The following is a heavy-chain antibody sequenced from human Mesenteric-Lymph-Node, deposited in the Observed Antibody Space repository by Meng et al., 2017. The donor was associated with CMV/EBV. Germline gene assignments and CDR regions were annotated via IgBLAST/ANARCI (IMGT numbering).Heavy chain of an antibody. J-gene: IGHJ5*02. V-gene: IGHV4-34*01. Sequence: SETLSLTCAVYGGSFSGYYWSWIRQPPGKGLEWIGEINHSGSTNYNPSLKSRVTISVDTSKNQFSLKLSSVTAADTAVYYCARAPTGITGTDVDNWFDPWGQGTLVTVSS. CDR3: ARAPTGITGTDVDNWFDP. D-gene: IGHD1-7*01. CDR1: GGSFSGYY. CDR2: INHSGST.